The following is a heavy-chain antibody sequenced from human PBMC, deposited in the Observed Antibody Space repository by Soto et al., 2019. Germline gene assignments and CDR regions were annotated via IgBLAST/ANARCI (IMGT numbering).Heavy chain of an antibody. D-gene: IGHD3-16*02. CDR1: GFTVSSNY. V-gene: IGHV3-53*01. Sequence: PGGSLRLSCATSGFTVSSNYMSWVRQAPGKGLEWVSLIYSGGSAYYADSVEGRFTISRDNSKNTLYLQMNSLRAEDTAVYYCARDIGQDAFDIWGQGTMVTVSS. CDR3: ARDIGQDAFDI. J-gene: IGHJ3*02. CDR2: IYSGGSA.